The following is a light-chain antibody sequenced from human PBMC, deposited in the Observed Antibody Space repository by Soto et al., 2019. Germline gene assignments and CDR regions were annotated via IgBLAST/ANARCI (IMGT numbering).Light chain of an antibody. V-gene: IGKV3-20*01. CDR3: QQYGSSPPWT. CDR2: GAS. CDR1: QSVGSTY. J-gene: IGKJ1*01. Sequence: EIVLTQSPDTLSLSPGERATLSCRASQSVGSTYLAWYQQKPGQAPRLLIYGASSRATGIPDRFSGSGSGTDFTLTISRLEPEDFAVYYCQQYGSSPPWTFGQGTKVDI.